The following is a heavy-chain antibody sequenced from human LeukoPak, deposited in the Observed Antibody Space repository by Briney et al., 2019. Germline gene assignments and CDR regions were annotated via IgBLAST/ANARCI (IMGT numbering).Heavy chain of an antibody. V-gene: IGHV1-69*04. J-gene: IGHJ5*02. CDR1: GGTFSSYA. D-gene: IGHD5-12*01. CDR3: ARSGRPSRVATMSGDWFDP. Sequence: ASVKVSCKASGGTFSSYAISWVRQAPGQGLEWMGRIIPILGIANYAQKFQGRVTITADKSTSTAYMELSSLRSEDTAVYYCARSGRPSRVATMSGDWFDPWGQGTLVTVSS. CDR2: IIPILGIA.